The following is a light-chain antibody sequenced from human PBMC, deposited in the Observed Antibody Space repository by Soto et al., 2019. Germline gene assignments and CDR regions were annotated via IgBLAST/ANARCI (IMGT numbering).Light chain of an antibody. CDR1: QTISSW. CDR2: KAS. CDR3: QQANSFPIT. J-gene: IGKJ5*01. Sequence: DIQMTQSPSTLSGSVGDRVTITCRASQTISSWLAWYQQKPGKDPKLLIYKASTLKSGVPSRFSGSGSGTEFTLTISSLQPEDCAIYFCQQANSFPITFGQGTRLEIK. V-gene: IGKV1-5*03.